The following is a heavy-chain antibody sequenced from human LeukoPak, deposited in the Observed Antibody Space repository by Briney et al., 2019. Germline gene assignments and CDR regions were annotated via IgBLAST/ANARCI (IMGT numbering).Heavy chain of an antibody. CDR1: GGSISSDY. Sequence: PSETLSLSCTVSGGSISSDYWTWLRQSPGKGLEWIGYIFYSGSTSYNPSLKSRVTISVDTSKNQLSLKLSSVTAADTAVYYCARMTTRGYNFVADYWGQGTLVTVSS. D-gene: IGHD5-12*01. CDR3: ARMTTRGYNFVADY. CDR2: IFYSGST. J-gene: IGHJ4*02. V-gene: IGHV4-59*08.